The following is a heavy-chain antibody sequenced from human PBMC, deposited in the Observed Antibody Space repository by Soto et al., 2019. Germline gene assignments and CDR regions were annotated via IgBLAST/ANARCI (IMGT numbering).Heavy chain of an antibody. CDR3: ASSRSGYYSHPMDV. J-gene: IGHJ6*02. V-gene: IGHV1-69*12. CDR1: GGTFSSYA. D-gene: IGHD3-22*01. CDR2: IIPIFGTA. Sequence: QVQLVQSGAEVKKPGSSVKVSCKASGGTFSSYAISWVRQAPGQGLEWMGGIIPIFGTANYAQKFQGRVTITADESTSTAYRELSSLRSEDTAVYYCASSRSGYYSHPMDVWGQGTTVTVSS.